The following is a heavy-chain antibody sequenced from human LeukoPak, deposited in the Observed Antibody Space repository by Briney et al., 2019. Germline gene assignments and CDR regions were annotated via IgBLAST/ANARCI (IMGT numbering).Heavy chain of an antibody. D-gene: IGHD2-2*01. CDR1: GYSFTSYW. J-gene: IGHJ6*03. Sequence: GESLKISCKGSGYSFTSYWIGWVRQMPGKGLEWMGIICPGDSDTRYSPSFQGQVTISADKSISTAYLQWSSLKASDTAMYYCARGGSTSLYYYYMDVWGKGTTVTVSS. V-gene: IGHV5-51*01. CDR2: ICPGDSDT. CDR3: ARGGSTSLYYYYMDV.